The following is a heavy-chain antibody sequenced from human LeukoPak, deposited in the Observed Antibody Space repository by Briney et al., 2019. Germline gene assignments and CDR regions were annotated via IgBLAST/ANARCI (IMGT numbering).Heavy chain of an antibody. CDR1: GGSISSGSYY. J-gene: IGHJ4*02. CDR3: ARSGFRGNHFDY. D-gene: IGHD3-10*01. Sequence: PSQTLSLTCTVSGGSISSGSYYWSWIRQPAGKGLEWIGRIYTSGSTNYNPSLKSRVTISVDTSKNQFSLKLSSVTAADTAVYYCARSGFRGNHFDYRGQGTLVTVSS. CDR2: IYTSGST. V-gene: IGHV4-61*02.